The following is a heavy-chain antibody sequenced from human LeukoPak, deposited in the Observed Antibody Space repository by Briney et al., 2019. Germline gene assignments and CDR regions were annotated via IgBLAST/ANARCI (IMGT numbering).Heavy chain of an antibody. Sequence: WGSLRLSCAASEFTFSTYWMSWVRQAPGKGREWVANTKQDGSEKYYMDSVKGRFTISRDTAKNSLYLQMNSLRAEDTAVYYCARAAKYYYGSETYYFFDYWGQGTLVTVSS. CDR3: ARAAKYYYGSETYYFFDY. J-gene: IGHJ4*02. CDR2: TKQDGSEK. CDR1: EFTFSTYW. D-gene: IGHD3-10*01. V-gene: IGHV3-7*01.